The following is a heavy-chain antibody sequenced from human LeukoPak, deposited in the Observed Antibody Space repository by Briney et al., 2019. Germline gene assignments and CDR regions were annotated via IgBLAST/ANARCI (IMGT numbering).Heavy chain of an antibody. CDR3: ARDPYSGNYGAYYYYYMDV. Sequence: GGSLRLSCAASGFTFSSYNMNWVRQAPGKGLEWVSSITSSSTYIYYADSVRGRFTISRDNAKNSLYPQMNSLRDEDTAVYFCARDPYSGNYGAYYYYYMDVWGKGTTVTISS. J-gene: IGHJ6*03. CDR1: GFTFSSYN. V-gene: IGHV3-21*01. CDR2: ITSSSTYI. D-gene: IGHD1-26*01.